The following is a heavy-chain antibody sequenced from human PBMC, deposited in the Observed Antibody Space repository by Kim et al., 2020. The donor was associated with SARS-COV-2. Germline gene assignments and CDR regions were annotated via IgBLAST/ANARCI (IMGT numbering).Heavy chain of an antibody. V-gene: IGHV7-4-1*02. J-gene: IGHJ4*02. CDR3: ARVPLYGDYRLDY. D-gene: IGHD4-17*01. Sequence: YAQGFTGRFVFSLDPSVSTAYLQISSLKAEDTAVYYCARVPLYGDYRLDYWGQGTLVTVSS.